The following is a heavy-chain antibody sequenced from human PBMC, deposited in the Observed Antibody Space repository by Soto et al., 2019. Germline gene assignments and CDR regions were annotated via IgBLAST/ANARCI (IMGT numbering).Heavy chain of an antibody. J-gene: IGHJ4*02. V-gene: IGHV4-34*01. CDR1: GGSFSGYY. D-gene: IGHD4-17*01. CDR3: ASGWIDDYADY. CDR2: INHSGST. Sequence: QVQLQQWGAGLLKPSETLSLTCAVYGGSFSGYYWSWIRQPPGNGLEWIGEINHSGSTNYNPSLKSRVTISVDTSKNQFSLKLSSVTAADTAVYYCASGWIDDYADYWGQGTLVTVSS.